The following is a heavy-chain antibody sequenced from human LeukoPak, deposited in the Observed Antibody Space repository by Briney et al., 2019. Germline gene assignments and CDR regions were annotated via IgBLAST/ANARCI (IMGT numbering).Heavy chain of an antibody. J-gene: IGHJ3*02. CDR1: GGSISSSSYY. CDR3: AGGVGATSGGGSDI. Sequence: PSETLSLTCTVSGGSISSSSYYWGWIRQPPGKGLEWIGSIYYSGSTYYNPSLKSRVPISVDTSKNQFSLKLSSVTAADTAVYYCAGGVGATSGGGSDIWGQGTMVTVSS. D-gene: IGHD1-26*01. CDR2: IYYSGST. V-gene: IGHV4-39*01.